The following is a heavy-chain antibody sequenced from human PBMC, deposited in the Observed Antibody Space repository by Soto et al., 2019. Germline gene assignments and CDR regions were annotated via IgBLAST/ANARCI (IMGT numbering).Heavy chain of an antibody. D-gene: IGHD3-9*01. CDR2: IFGSSGKT. CDR3: AKDRQPDGIWTFDY. CDR1: GFSLSTYT. V-gene: IGHV3-23*01. Sequence: EVQLLESGGHLVQPGGSLRLTCAASGFSLSTYTMNWVRQAPGKGLEWLSGIFGSSGKTFYADSVKGRFTISKDNSKNVLFLQMDSLTAEDTAVYYCAKDRQPDGIWTFDYWGQGTLVTFSA. J-gene: IGHJ4*02.